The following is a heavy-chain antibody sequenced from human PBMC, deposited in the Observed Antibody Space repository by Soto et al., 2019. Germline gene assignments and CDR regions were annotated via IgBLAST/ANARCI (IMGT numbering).Heavy chain of an antibody. Sequence: GASVKVSCKASGYTFTSYGISWVQQAPGQGLEWMGWISAYNGNTNYAQKLQGRVTMTTDTSTSTACMELRSLRSDDTAVYYCAGHDERNWFDPWGQGTLVTVSS. V-gene: IGHV1-18*04. CDR2: ISAYNGNT. CDR3: AGHDERNWFDP. D-gene: IGHD5-12*01. J-gene: IGHJ5*02. CDR1: GYTFTSYG.